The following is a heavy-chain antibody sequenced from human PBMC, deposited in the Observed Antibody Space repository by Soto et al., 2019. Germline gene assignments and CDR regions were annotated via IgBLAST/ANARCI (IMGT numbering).Heavy chain of an antibody. Sequence: QSQTLSLTCAISGDSVSSNSAAWNWIRQSPSRGLEWLGRTYYRSKWYNDYAVSVKSRITINPDTSKNQFSLQLNSVTPEDSAVYYCARAGTHTWGFDYWGQGTLVTVSS. J-gene: IGHJ4*02. CDR2: TYYRSKWYN. V-gene: IGHV6-1*01. CDR3: ARAGTHTWGFDY. D-gene: IGHD7-27*01. CDR1: GDSVSSNSAA.